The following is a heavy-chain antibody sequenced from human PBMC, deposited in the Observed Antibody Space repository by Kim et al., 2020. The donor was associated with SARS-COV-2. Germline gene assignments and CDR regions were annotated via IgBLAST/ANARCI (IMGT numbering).Heavy chain of an antibody. CDR1: GGSISSYY. J-gene: IGHJ4*02. CDR2: IYYSGST. CDR3: ARAHYAEYFDY. D-gene: IGHD3-16*01. Sequence: SETLSLTCTVSGGSISSYYWSWIRQPPGKGLEWIGYIYYSGSTNYNPSLKSRVTISVDTSKNQFSLKLSSVTAADTAVYYCARAHYAEYFDYWGQGTLVTVSS. V-gene: IGHV4-59*13.